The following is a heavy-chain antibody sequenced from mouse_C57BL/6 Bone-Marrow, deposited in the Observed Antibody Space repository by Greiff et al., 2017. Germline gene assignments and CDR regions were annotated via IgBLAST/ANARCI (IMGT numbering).Heavy chain of an antibody. CDR2: INPYNGGT. CDR3: ATYGRSLYAMDY. CDR1: GYTFTDYY. D-gene: IGHD1-1*01. Sequence: VQLQQSGPVLVKPGASVKMSCKASGYTFTDYYMNWVKQSHGKSLEWIGVINPYNGGTSYNQKFKGKATLTVDKSSSTAYMELNSLTSEDSAVYYCATYGRSLYAMDYWGQGTSVTVSS. V-gene: IGHV1-19*01. J-gene: IGHJ4*01.